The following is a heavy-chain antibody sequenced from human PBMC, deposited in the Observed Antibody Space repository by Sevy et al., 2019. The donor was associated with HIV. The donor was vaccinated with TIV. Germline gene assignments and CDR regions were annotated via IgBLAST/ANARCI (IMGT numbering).Heavy chain of an antibody. J-gene: IGHJ4*02. CDR2: LSFGCGEI. V-gene: IGHV3-23*01. CDR3: AREGCTKPQDY. Sequence: GGSLRLSCAASGFTFSKYSMSWVRQPPGKGLEWVSTLSFGCGEINYADSVKGRFTISIDNSKSSVYLQMNNLRPEDTAVYYCAREGCTKPQDYWGRGTLVTVSS. D-gene: IGHD2-8*01. CDR1: GFTFSKYS.